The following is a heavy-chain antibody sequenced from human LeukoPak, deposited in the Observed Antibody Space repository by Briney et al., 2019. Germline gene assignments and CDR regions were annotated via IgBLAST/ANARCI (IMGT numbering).Heavy chain of an antibody. CDR2: INPNSGGT. CDR1: GYTFTGYY. CDR3: GRGDSSSSVYYYYMDV. D-gene: IGHD6-6*01. Sequence: GASVKVSCKASGYTFTGYYMHWVRQAPGQGLEWVGRINPNSGGTNYAQKFQGRVTMTRDTSISTAYMELSRLRSDDTAVYYCGRGDSSSSVYYYYMDVWGKGTTVTVSS. J-gene: IGHJ6*03. V-gene: IGHV1-2*06.